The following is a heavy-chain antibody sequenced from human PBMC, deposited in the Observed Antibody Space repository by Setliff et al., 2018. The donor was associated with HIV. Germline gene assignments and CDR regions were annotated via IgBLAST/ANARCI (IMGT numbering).Heavy chain of an antibody. Sequence: SETLSLTCTVSGASLTRGYYYWSWIRQPAGKGLEWTGRIYTTGSTNYNSSLQSRVTISADTSRNHFSLRLGSVTAADTAVYYCARLWAYYDSSGRTAFDIWGQGTMVTVSS. J-gene: IGHJ3*02. CDR2: IYTTGST. V-gene: IGHV4-61*02. CDR3: ARLWAYYDSSGRTAFDI. D-gene: IGHD3-22*01. CDR1: GASLTRGYYY.